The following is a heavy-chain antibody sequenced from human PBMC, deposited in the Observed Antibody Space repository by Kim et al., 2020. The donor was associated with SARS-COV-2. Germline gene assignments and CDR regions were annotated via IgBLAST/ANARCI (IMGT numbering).Heavy chain of an antibody. D-gene: IGHD3-3*01. CDR2: ISGNGGTT. J-gene: IGHJ4*02. V-gene: IGHV3-23*01. CDR3: AKDQRNSRYYFDY. Sequence: GGSLRLSCVASGFPFNSYALSWVRQAPGKGLEWVSEISGNGGTTYYADSVKGRFTISRDSFKNTLYLQMNSLRAEDTAVYYCAKDQRNSRYYFDYWGQG. CDR1: GFPFNSYA.